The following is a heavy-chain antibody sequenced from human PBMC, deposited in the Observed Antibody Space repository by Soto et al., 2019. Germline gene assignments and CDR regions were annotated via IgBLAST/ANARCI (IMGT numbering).Heavy chain of an antibody. CDR1: GGPISSYY. D-gene: IGHD3-3*01. J-gene: IGHJ6*02. CDR2: IYYSGST. Sequence: PSETLSLTCTVSGGPISSYYWSWIRQPPGKGLEWIGYIYYSGSTNYNPSLKSRVTISVDTSKNQFSLKLSSVTAADTAVYYCARDQGYDFWSGYYARDCGMDVWGQGTTVTVSS. CDR3: ARDQGYDFWSGYYARDCGMDV. V-gene: IGHV4-59*01.